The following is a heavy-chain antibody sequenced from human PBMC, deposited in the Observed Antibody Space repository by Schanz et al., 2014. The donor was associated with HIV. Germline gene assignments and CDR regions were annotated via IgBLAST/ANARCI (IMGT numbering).Heavy chain of an antibody. V-gene: IGHV1-69*01. CDR3: ASDLSVYSSSSSV. D-gene: IGHD6-13*01. CDR2: IIPIFSTT. CDR1: GGTFSNYA. J-gene: IGHJ6*02. Sequence: QVQLVQSGAELKKPGSSVKVSCKASGGTFSNYAISWVRQAPGQGLEWMGGIIPIFSTTNYAQTFQGRVTITADESTSTAYMELSSLRSDDTAVYYCASDLSVYSSSSSVWGQGTTVTVSS.